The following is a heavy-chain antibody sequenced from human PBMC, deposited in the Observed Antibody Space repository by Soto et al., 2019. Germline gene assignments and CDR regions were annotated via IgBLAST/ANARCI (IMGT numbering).Heavy chain of an antibody. V-gene: IGHV4-59*01. CDR2: IYYSGST. Sequence: SETLSLTCTVSGGSISSYYWSWIRQPPGKGLEWIGYIYYSGSTNYNPSLKSRVTISVDTSKNQFSLKLSSVTAADTAVYYCARIDICGGDCFGLDDWGQGTLVTVSS. D-gene: IGHD2-21*02. CDR1: GGSISSYY. CDR3: ARIDICGGDCFGLDD. J-gene: IGHJ4*02.